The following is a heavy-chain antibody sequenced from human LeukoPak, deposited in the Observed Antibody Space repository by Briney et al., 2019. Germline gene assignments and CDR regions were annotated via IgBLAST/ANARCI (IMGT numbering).Heavy chain of an antibody. CDR2: IYWDDDK. V-gene: IGHV2-5*02. Sequence: SGPTLVKPTQTLTLTCTFSGFSLTTSGVGVGWIRQPPGKALERLALIYWDDDKRYSPSLKSRLTITKDTSKNQVVLTMTNMDPVDTATYYCARDYYYDTSGYYYFDYWGQGTLVTVSS. CDR1: GFSLTTSGVG. CDR3: ARDYYYDTSGYYYFDY. D-gene: IGHD3-22*01. J-gene: IGHJ4*02.